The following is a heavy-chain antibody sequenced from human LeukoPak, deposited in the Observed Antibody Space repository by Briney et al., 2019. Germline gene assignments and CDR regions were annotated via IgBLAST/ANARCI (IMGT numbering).Heavy chain of an antibody. J-gene: IGHJ3*02. V-gene: IGHV3-30*18. CDR2: ISYDGSNE. CDR1: GFTFSSYG. CDR3: AKEVQVERRKDGFDI. Sequence: RGSLRLSCAASGFTFSSYGMHWVRQAPGKGLEWVAVISYDGSNEYYADSVKGRFTISRDNSKNTLYLQMNSLRAEDTAVYYCAKEVQVERRKDGFDIWGQGTMVTVSS. D-gene: IGHD1-1*01.